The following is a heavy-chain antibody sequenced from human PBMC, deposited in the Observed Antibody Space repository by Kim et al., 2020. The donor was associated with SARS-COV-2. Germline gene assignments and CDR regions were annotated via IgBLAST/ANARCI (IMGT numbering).Heavy chain of an antibody. CDR3: TTKGGGNSEFDY. J-gene: IGHJ4*02. V-gene: IGHV3-15*01. Sequence: DYAAPVKGRFTISRDDSKNTLYLQMNSLKTEDTAVYYCTTKGGGNSEFDYWGQGTLVTVSS. D-gene: IGHD2-21*02.